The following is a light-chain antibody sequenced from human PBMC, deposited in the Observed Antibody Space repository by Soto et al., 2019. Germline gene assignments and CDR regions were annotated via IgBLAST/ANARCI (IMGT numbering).Light chain of an antibody. Sequence: QSALTQPASVSGSPGQSITISCTGTSSDVGAYNFVSWYQQYPGKAPKFIIYEVSNRPSGVSNRFSGSKSGNTASLTISGLQAEDEADYYCGSFTTSRTYVFGSGTKVTVL. V-gene: IGLV2-14*01. CDR3: GSFTTSRTYV. J-gene: IGLJ1*01. CDR1: SSDVGAYNF. CDR2: EVS.